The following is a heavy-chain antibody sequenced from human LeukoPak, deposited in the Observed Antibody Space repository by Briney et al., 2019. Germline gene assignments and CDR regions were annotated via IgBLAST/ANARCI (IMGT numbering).Heavy chain of an antibody. CDR1: GGSISGYY. CDR3: VRANHFDY. D-gene: IGHD1-14*01. V-gene: IGHV4-59*01. Sequence: SETLSLTCTVSGGSISGYYWSWFRQPPGKGLEWIGDIYYSGSTNYNPSLKSRVTISVDTSKNQFSLKLSSLTAADTAVYYCVRANHFDYWGQGTLVTVSS. J-gene: IGHJ4*02. CDR2: IYYSGST.